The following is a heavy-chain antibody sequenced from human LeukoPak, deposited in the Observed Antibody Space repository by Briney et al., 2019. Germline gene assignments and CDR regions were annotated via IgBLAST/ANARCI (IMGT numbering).Heavy chain of an antibody. CDR2: ISGSGGST. Sequence: PGGSLRLSCAASGFTFSSYAMSWVRQAPGKGLEWVSAISGSGGSTYYADSVKGRFTISRDNSKNTVYLEMNRLKTEDTAVYYCARDTSVAGTVYYFDYWGRGTLVTVSS. CDR1: GFTFSSYA. V-gene: IGHV3-23*01. J-gene: IGHJ4*01. D-gene: IGHD6-19*01. CDR3: ARDTSVAGTVYYFDY.